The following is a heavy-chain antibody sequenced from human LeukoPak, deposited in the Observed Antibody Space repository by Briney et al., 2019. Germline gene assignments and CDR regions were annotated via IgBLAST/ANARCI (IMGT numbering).Heavy chain of an antibody. CDR3: ASALIAAAALDY. CDR1: GFTFSSYS. V-gene: IGHV3-21*01. CDR2: ISSSSSYI. J-gene: IGHJ4*02. Sequence: GGSLRLSCAASGFTFSSYSMNWVRQAPGKGLEWVSSISSSSSYIYYADSVKGRFTTSRDNAKNSLYLQMNSLRAEDTAVYYCASALIAAAALDYWGQGTLVTVSS. D-gene: IGHD6-13*01.